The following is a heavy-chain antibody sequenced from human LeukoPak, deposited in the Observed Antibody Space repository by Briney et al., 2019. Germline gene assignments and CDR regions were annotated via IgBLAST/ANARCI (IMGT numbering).Heavy chain of an antibody. J-gene: IGHJ4*02. CDR1: GYTLTGYY. D-gene: IGHD6-6*01. CDR3: ARQSYGSSYYFDY. CDR2: VNPNTGTT. Sequence: ASVKVSCKASGYTLTGYYMYWGRQAPGQGLEWMGWVNPNTGTTNYAQKFQGRVTLTRDTSISTAYMELSSLTSDDTAVYYCARQSYGSSYYFDYWGQETLVTVSS. V-gene: IGHV1-2*02.